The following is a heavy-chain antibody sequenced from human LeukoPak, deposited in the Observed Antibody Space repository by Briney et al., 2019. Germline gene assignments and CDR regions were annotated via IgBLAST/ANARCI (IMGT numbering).Heavy chain of an antibody. D-gene: IGHD3-3*01. V-gene: IGHV3-30*02. CDR1: GFTFSSYG. J-gene: IGHJ4*02. CDR3: AKDRDFWSGYYGNFDY. Sequence: GGSLRLSCAASGFTFSSYGMHWVRQAPGKGLEWVAFLRYDGSNKYYADSVKGRFTISRANSKHTLYLQMNSLRAEDTAVYYCAKDRDFWSGYYGNFDYWGQGTLVTVSS. CDR2: LRYDGSNK.